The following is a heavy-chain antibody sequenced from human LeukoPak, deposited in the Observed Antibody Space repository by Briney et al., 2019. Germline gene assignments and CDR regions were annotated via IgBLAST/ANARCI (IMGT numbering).Heavy chain of an antibody. D-gene: IGHD4-17*01. V-gene: IGHV3-49*03. CDR2: IRSKLYGGAA. J-gene: IGHJ6*03. CDR3: ARDQLGGDPGNYYYYYMDV. CDR1: GFTFGGYA. Sequence: GRSLRLSCTTSGFTFGGYAMSWFRQAPGKGLEWVSFIRSKLYGGAAEYAASVKGRFSISREDSKSIVYLQMNSLKTEDTAVYYCARDQLGGDPGNYYYYYMDVWGKGTTVTVSS.